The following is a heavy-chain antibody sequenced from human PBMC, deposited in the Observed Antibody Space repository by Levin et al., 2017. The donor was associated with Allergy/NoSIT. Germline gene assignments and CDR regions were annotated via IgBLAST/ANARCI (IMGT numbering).Heavy chain of an antibody. D-gene: IGHD6-6*01. Sequence: SLKISCAASGFTFDDYAIHWVRQAPGKGLEWVSGITWNSNNIGYADSVKGRFTISRDNAKNSLYLQMNSLRTEDTAFYYCAKDIDISSSDAFDIWGRGTLVTVSS. V-gene: IGHV3-9*01. CDR2: ITWNSNNI. CDR3: AKDIDISSSDAFDI. CDR1: GFTFDDYA. J-gene: IGHJ3*02.